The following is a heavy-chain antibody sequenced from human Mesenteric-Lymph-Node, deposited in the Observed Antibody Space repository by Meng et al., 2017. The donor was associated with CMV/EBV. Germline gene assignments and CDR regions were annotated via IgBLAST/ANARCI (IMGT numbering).Heavy chain of an antibody. CDR2: VKRKTDGGTT. D-gene: IGHD5-18*01. CDR3: TIRDTYGSTGRY. Sequence: ASGLTFRYAWMGWVRQAPGEGLEWVGRVKRKTDGGTTDYAAAVRGRFTISRDDSSNTLFLQMNGLKSDDTAVYYCTIRDTYGSTGRYWGQGTLVTVSS. J-gene: IGHJ4*02. CDR1: GLTFRYAW. V-gene: IGHV3-15*01.